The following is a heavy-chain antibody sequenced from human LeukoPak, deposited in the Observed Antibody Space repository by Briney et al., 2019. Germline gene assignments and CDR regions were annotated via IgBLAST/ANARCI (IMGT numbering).Heavy chain of an antibody. D-gene: IGHD2-21*02. CDR2: IYHSGST. V-gene: IGHV4-30-2*01. CDR1: GGSISSGGYS. Sequence: SQTLSLTCAVSGGSISSGGYSWSWIRQPPGKGLEWIGYIYHSGSTYYNPSLKSRVTISVDRSKNQFSLKLSSVTAADTAVYYCARAKGNIVVVTASSYWYFDLWGRGTLVTVSS. J-gene: IGHJ2*01. CDR3: ARAKGNIVVVTASSYWYFDL.